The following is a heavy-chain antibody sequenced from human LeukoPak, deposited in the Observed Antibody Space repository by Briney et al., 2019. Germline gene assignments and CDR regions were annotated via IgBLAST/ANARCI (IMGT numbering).Heavy chain of an antibody. V-gene: IGHV1-46*01. CDR3: ARSDTAMAPDDY. CDR1: GYTFTSYY. CDR2: INPSGGST. Sequence: ASVKVSCKASGYTFTSYYMHWVRQAPGQGLEWMGIINPSGGSTSYAQKFQGRVTMTRDMSTSTVYMELSSLRSEDTAVYYCARSDTAMAPDDYWGQGTLVTVSS. D-gene: IGHD5-18*01. J-gene: IGHJ4*02.